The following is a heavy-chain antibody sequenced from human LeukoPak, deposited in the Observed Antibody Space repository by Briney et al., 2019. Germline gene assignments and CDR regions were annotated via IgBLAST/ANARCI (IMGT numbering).Heavy chain of an antibody. CDR1: GFTFSSYS. CDR3: ARDRGSGSTGAFDI. D-gene: IGHD1-26*01. J-gene: IGHJ3*02. V-gene: IGHV3-21*01. CDR2: ISSSSSYI. Sequence: GGSLRLSCAASGFTFSSYSMNWVRQAPGKGLEWVSSISSSSSYIYYADSVKGRFTISRDNAKNSLYLQMNSLRDEDTAVYYCARDRGSGSTGAFDIWGQGTMVTVSS.